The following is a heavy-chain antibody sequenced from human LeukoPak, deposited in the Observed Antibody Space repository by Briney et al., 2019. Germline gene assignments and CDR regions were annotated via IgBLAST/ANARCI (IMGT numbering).Heavy chain of an antibody. CDR3: ASGDVAYCGGDCYPVQDY. J-gene: IGHJ4*02. Sequence: SVKVSCKASGGTFSSYAISWVRQAPGQGLEWMGGILPIFGTANYAQKFQGRVTITADESTSTAYMELSSLRSEDTAVYYCASGDVAYCGGDCYPVQDYWGQGTLVTVSS. V-gene: IGHV1-69*13. CDR1: GGTFSSYA. CDR2: ILPIFGTA. D-gene: IGHD2-21*02.